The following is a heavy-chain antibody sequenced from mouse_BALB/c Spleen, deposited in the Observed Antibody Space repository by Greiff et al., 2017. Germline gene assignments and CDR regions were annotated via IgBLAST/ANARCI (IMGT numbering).Heavy chain of an antibody. CDR1: GYSFTGYY. Sequence: VQLQQSGPELVKPGASVKISCKASGYSFTGYYMHWVKQSHVKSLEWIGRINPYNGATSYNQNFKDKASLTVYKSSSTAYMELHSLTSEDSAVYYCARDGYSWFAYWGQGTLVTVSA. V-gene: IGHV1-31*01. D-gene: IGHD1-2*01. CDR2: INPYNGAT. CDR3: ARDGYSWFAY. J-gene: IGHJ3*01.